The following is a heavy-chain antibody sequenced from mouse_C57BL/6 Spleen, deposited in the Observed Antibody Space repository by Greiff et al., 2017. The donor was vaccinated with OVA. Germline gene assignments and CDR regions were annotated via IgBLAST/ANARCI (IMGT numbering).Heavy chain of an antibody. D-gene: IGHD1-1*01. CDR3: ARDYYGSSNGWYFDV. CDR2: IDPSDSET. Sequence: QVQLQQPGAELVRPGSSVKLSCKASGYTFTSYWMYWVKQRPIQGLEWIGNIDPSDSETHYNQKFKDKATLTVDKSSSTAYMQLSSLTSEDSAVYYCARDYYGSSNGWYFDVWGTGTTVTVSS. CDR1: GYTFTSYW. J-gene: IGHJ1*03. V-gene: IGHV1-52*01.